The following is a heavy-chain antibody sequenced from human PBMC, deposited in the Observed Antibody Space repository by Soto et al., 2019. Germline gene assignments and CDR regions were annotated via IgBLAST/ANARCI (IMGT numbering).Heavy chain of an antibody. J-gene: IGHJ6*02. D-gene: IGHD3-10*01. CDR1: GFTFTSSA. CDR2: IVVGSGNT. CDR3: AADYYGSGSYFYYYYGMDV. Sequence: ASVKVSCKASGFTFTSSAVQWGGQARGQSLEGIGWIVVGSGNTNYAQKFQERVTITRDMSTSTAYMELSSLRSEDTAVYYCAADYYGSGSYFYYYYGMDVWGQGTTVTVSS. V-gene: IGHV1-58*01.